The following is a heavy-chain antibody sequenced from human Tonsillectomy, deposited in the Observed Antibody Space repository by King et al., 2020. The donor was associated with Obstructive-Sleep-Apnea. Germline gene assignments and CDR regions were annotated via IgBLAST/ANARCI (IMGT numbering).Heavy chain of an antibody. J-gene: IGHJ4*02. CDR1: GCTFSNYG. D-gene: IGHD6-13*01. Sequence: QVQLVESGGGVVQPGRSLRLSCAASGCTFSNYGIHWVRQAPGKGLEWVAVISYDGSKKSYADSVECRVTVSRDNSKNTLYLQMNSLRAEETAVYYCEVPNADSTIVDYWGQGTLVTVSS. CDR3: EVPNADSTIVDY. CDR2: ISYDGSKK. V-gene: IGHV3-30*03.